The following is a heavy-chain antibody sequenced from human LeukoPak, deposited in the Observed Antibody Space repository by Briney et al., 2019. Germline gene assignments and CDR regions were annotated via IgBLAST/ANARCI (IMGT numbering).Heavy chain of an antibody. CDR1: GFSFRSFW. Sequence: GGSLRLSCAASGFSFRSFWMHWVRQGPGKGLVWVSRINSDGSSTSYADSVKGRFTISRDNAQNTLYLQMNTLRVEDTAVYYCAKDQGSEWSYFDYWGQGTLVTVSS. J-gene: IGHJ4*02. CDR2: INSDGSST. V-gene: IGHV3-74*01. CDR3: AKDQGSEWSYFDY. D-gene: IGHD2-8*01.